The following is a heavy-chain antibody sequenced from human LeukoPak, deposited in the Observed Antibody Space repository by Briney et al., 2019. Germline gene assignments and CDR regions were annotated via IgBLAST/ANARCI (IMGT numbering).Heavy chain of an antibody. J-gene: IGHJ4*02. V-gene: IGHV3-7*01. CDR1: GFTFSSYW. D-gene: IGHD6-19*01. CDR2: IKQDGSQK. Sequence: PGGSLRLSCAASGFTFSSYWMSWVRQAPGKGLEWVANIKQDGSQKYYVDSVKGRFTISRDNAKNSLYLQMNSLRAEDTAVYYCARDPSSSGWYGDYWGQGTLVTVSS. CDR3: ARDPSSSGWYGDY.